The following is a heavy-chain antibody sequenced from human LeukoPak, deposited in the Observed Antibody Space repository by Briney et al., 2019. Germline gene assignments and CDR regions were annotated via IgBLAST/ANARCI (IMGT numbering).Heavy chain of an antibody. Sequence: GGSLRLSCAASGFTISSSWMDWVRQAPGKGLEWVSRINSDGSSTTYADSVKGRFTISRDNAKNTLYLQMNSLRAEDTAVYYCARGGCSSTSCHLADYWGQGTLVTVSS. CDR2: INSDGSST. CDR1: GFTISSSW. CDR3: ARGGCSSTSCHLADY. J-gene: IGHJ4*02. D-gene: IGHD2-2*01. V-gene: IGHV3-74*01.